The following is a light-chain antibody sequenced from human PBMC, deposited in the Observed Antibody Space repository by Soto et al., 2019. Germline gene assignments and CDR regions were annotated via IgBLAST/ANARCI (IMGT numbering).Light chain of an antibody. J-gene: IGLJ2*01. CDR3: SSYTSSNTVL. CDR2: EVT. Sequence: QSVLTQPASVSGSPGQSITISCTATSSDVGGYNYVSWYQQHPGKAPKLMIYEVTNRPSGVSNRFFGSKSGNTASLTISGLQAEDEADYYCSSYTSSNTVLFGGGTQLTVL. V-gene: IGLV2-14*01. CDR1: SSDVGGYNY.